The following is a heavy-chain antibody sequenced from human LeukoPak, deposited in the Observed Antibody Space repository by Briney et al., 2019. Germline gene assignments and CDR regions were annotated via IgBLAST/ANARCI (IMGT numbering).Heavy chain of an antibody. J-gene: IGHJ4*02. CDR2: ISSSSSYI. D-gene: IGHD6-19*01. V-gene: IGHV3-21*01. Sequence: GGSLRLSCAASGFTFSSYSMNWVRQAPGKGLEWVSSISSSSSYIYYVDSVKGRFTISRDNAKNSLYLQMNSLRAEDTAVYYCAREGRNSSGWSVDYWGQGTLVTVSS. CDR1: GFTFSSYS. CDR3: AREGRNSSGWSVDY.